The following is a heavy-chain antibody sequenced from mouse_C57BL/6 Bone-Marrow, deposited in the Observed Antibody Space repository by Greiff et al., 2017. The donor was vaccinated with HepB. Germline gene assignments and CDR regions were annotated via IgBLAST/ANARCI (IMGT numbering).Heavy chain of an antibody. D-gene: IGHD1-1*01. CDR1: GFTFSSYT. CDR3: ARDGPIYYAMDY. Sequence: EVKLQESGGGLVKPGGSLKLSCAASGFTFSSYTMSWVRQTPEKRLEWVATISGGGGNTYYPDSVKGRFTISRDNAKNTLYLQMSSLRSEDTALYYCARDGPIYYAMDYWGQGTSVTVSS. J-gene: IGHJ4*01. CDR2: ISGGGGNT. V-gene: IGHV5-9*01.